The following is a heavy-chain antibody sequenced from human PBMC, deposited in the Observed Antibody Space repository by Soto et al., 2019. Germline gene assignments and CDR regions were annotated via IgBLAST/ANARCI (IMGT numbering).Heavy chain of an antibody. D-gene: IGHD6-19*01. Sequence: GGSLRLSCAASGFTFSSYAMSWVRQAPGKGLEWVSAISGSGGSTYYADSVKGRFTISRDNSKNTLYLQMNSLRAEDTAVYYCAKDVELQWLETYFDYWGQGTLVTVSS. CDR3: AKDVELQWLETYFDY. CDR2: ISGSGGST. V-gene: IGHV3-23*01. CDR1: GFTFSSYA. J-gene: IGHJ4*02.